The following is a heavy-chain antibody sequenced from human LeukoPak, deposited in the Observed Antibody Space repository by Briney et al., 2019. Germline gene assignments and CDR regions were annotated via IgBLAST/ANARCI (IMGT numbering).Heavy chain of an antibody. CDR1: GGSTSSYY. CDR3: ARVGNYYDSSGYYSRRPFDY. CDR2: IYYSGST. J-gene: IGHJ4*02. D-gene: IGHD3-22*01. Sequence: SETLSLTCTVSGGSTSSYYWSWIRQPPGKGLEWIGYIYYSGSTNYNPSLKSRVTISVDTSKNQFSLKLSSVTAADTAVYYCARVGNYYDSSGYYSRRPFDYWGQGTLVTVSS. V-gene: IGHV4-59*12.